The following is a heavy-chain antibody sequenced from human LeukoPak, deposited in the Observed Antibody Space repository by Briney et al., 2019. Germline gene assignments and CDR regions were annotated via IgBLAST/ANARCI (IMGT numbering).Heavy chain of an antibody. CDR1: GDSINSNY. CDR2: IYYGGST. CDR3: ARDTGVDGYNYPAAFDI. J-gene: IGHJ3*02. Sequence: SETLSLTCSVSGDSINSNYWSWMRQPPGKGLEWIGYIYYGGSTNYNPSLKSRVTISVDTSKNQFSLKLSSVTAADTAVYYCARDTGVDGYNYPAAFDIWGQGTMVTVSS. D-gene: IGHD5-24*01. V-gene: IGHV4-59*01.